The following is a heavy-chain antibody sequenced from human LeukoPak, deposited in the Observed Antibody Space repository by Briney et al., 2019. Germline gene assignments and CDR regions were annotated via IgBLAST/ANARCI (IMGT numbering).Heavy chain of an antibody. CDR2: ISSSSSYI. J-gene: IGHJ3*02. D-gene: IGHD2-15*01. CDR1: GFTFSSYS. V-gene: IGHV3-21*01. CDR3: ARRVVGGAFDI. Sequence: GGSLRLSCVASGFTFSSYSMNWVRQAPGKGLEWVSSISSSSSYIYYADSVKGRFTISRDNAKNSLYLQMNSLRAEDTAVYYCARRVVGGAFDIWGQGTMVTVSS.